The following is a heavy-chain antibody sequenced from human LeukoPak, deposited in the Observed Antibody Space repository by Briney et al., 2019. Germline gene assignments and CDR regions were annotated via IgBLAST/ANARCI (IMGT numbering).Heavy chain of an antibody. CDR2: IYYCGST. Sequence: ASETLSLTCAVYGGSFSGHYWSWFRQPPGKGLEWIGYIYYCGSTYYNPSLNSRVTISVDTSKNQFSLKLSSVTAADTAVYYCDRGHQNSSGDSFYWGYYYYNYKVVSGKGTTVTVSS. J-gene: IGHJ6*03. CDR3: DRGHQNSSGDSFYWGYYYYNYKVV. V-gene: IGHV4-59*11. CDR1: GGSFSGHY. D-gene: IGHD2-15*01.